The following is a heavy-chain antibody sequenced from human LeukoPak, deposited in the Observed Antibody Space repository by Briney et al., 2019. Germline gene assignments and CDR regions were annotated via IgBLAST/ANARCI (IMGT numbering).Heavy chain of an antibody. J-gene: IGHJ3*02. CDR2: ISYDGNNR. CDR3: AKVKGEVIGAFDI. D-gene: IGHD3-16*01. Sequence: GGSLRLSCAASGXTFSSYAMHWVRQAPGKGLEWVAVISYDGNNRYYADSVKGRFTISRYNSKNTLYLQMSSLRAEDTAVYYCAKVKGEVIGAFDIWGQGTMVTVSS. V-gene: IGHV3-30*04. CDR1: GXTFSSYA.